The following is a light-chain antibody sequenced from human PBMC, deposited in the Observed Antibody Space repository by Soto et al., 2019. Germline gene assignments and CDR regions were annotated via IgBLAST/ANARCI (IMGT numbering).Light chain of an antibody. CDR1: QGISSY. J-gene: IGKJ5*01. Sequence: IQLTQSPSSLSASVGDRVTITCRASQGISSYLAWYQQKPGKAPKLLIYAASTLQSGVPSRFSGSGSGTDFTLSFSSLQPEDFATYYCQQLNSYPQITFGQGTRLEIK. CDR3: QQLNSYPQIT. CDR2: AAS. V-gene: IGKV1-9*01.